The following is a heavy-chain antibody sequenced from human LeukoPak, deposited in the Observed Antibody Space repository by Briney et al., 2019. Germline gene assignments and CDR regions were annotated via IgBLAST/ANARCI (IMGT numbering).Heavy chain of an antibody. J-gene: IGHJ5*02. Sequence: SETLSLTCAVYGGXFXXXYXXWXXXPPGXGLXXXXXIXHXXSXNHNPSLKNRVTISVDTSKNQFSLKLSSVTAADTAVYYCARGPRSVKITLVVKNWFDPWGQGTLVTVSS. D-gene: IGHD1-20*01. CDR2: IXHXXSX. CDR1: GGXFXXXY. CDR3: ARGPRSVKITLVVKNWFDP. V-gene: IGHV4-34*01.